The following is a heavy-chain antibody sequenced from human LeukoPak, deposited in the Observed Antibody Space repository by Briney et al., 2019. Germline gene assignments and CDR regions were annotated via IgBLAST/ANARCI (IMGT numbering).Heavy chain of an antibody. D-gene: IGHD3-16*01. CDR1: GFTFRIYG. CDR3: GRHAYWYGIDV. J-gene: IGHJ6*02. V-gene: IGHV3-7*01. Sequence: GGSLRLSCAASGFTFRIYGLTWVRQAPGKGLEWVAHINQDGSETPYVDSVKGRFTISRDNAKNALYLQMNSLKYEDTAVYYCGRHAYWYGIDVWGQGTTVTVSS. CDR2: INQDGSET.